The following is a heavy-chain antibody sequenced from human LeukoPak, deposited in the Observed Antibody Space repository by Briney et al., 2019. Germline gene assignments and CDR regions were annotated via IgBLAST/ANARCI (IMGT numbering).Heavy chain of an antibody. CDR2: ISYDGSNK. D-gene: IGHD6-19*01. CDR3: ARDRAVAGTIDY. CDR1: GFTFSSYA. V-gene: IGHV3-30-3*01. Sequence: PGRSLRFSCAASGFTFSSYAMHWVRQAPGKGLEWVAVISYDGSNKYYADSVKGRFTISRDNSKNTLYLQMNSLRAEDTAVYYCARDRAVAGTIDYWGQGTLVTVSS. J-gene: IGHJ4*02.